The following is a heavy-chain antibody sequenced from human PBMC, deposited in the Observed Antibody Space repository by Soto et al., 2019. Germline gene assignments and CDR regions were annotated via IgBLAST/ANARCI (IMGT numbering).Heavy chain of an antibody. CDR1: GYTLTELS. Sequence: ASVKVSCKVSGYTLTELSMHWLRQAPGKGLEWMGGFDPEDGETIYAQKFQGRVTMTEDTSTDTAYMELSSLRSEDTAVYYCATDRIGGYSGYVRAFDIWGQGTMVTVSS. CDR3: ATDRIGGYSGYVRAFDI. CDR2: FDPEDGET. J-gene: IGHJ3*02. D-gene: IGHD5-12*01. V-gene: IGHV1-24*01.